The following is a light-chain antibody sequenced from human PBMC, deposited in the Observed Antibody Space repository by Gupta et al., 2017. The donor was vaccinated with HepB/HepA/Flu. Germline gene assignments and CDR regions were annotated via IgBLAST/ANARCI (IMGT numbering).Light chain of an antibody. V-gene: IGLV4-3*01. CDR1: SEHSTYT. CDR2: VKSDGSR. J-gene: IGLJ1*01. Sequence: PALSQLPSASALLGASIKLACTLSSEHSTYTNAWYQQRPGRYPQYIMKVKSDGSRSKGDGIRDRFMGSSSGADRYLSFSNRQSEDETEYHCGESHTIDGQGGWDVFGTGTKVTVL. CDR3: GESHTIDGQGGWDV.